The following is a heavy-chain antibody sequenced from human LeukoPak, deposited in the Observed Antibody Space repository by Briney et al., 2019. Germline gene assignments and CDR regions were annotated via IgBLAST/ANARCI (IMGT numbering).Heavy chain of an antibody. CDR2: IYSGGST. CDR1: GFTVSSNY. J-gene: IGHJ6*02. V-gene: IGHV3-53*01. CDR3: ARDRPRDGYNGYYYDGMDV. Sequence: PGGSLRLSCAASGFTVSSNYMSWVRQAPGKGLEWVSVIYSGGSTYYADSVKGRFTISRDNSKNTLYLQMNSLRAEDTAVYYCARDRPRDGYNGYYYDGMDVWGQGTTVTVSS. D-gene: IGHD5-24*01.